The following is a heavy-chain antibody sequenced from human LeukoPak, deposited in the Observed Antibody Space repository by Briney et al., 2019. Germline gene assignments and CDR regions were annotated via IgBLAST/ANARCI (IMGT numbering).Heavy chain of an antibody. J-gene: IGHJ4*02. D-gene: IGHD6-13*01. CDR1: GGSISSYY. CDR2: IYYSGST. V-gene: IGHV4-59*01. CDR3: ARDPGTAAGYFDY. Sequence: PSETLSLTCTVSGGSISSYYWSWIRQPPGKGLEWTGYIYYSGSTNYNPSLKSRVTISVDTSKNQFSLKLSSVTAADTAVYYCARDPGTAAGYFDYWGQGTLVTVSS.